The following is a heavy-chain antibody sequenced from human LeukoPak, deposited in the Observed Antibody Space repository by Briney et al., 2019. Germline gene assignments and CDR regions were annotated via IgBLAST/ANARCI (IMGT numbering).Heavy chain of an antibody. Sequence: PGGSPRLSCAASGFTFSSYEMNWVRQAPGERREWVSYISSSGSTIYYADSVKGRFTISRDNAKNSLYLQMNSLRAEDTAVYYCARDGSYYGSGILPEGSPVDYWGQGTLVTVSS. CDR1: GFTFSSYE. D-gene: IGHD3-10*01. J-gene: IGHJ4*02. CDR3: ARDGSYYGSGILPEGSPVDY. CDR2: ISSSGSTI. V-gene: IGHV3-48*03.